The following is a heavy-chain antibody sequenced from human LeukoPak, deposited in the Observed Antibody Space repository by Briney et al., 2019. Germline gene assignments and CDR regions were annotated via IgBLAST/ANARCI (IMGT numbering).Heavy chain of an antibody. CDR2: INHSGST. D-gene: IGHD2-15*01. CDR3: ARMVVAATRVPLNYYYYYGMDV. V-gene: IGHV4-34*01. J-gene: IGHJ6*02. CDR1: GGSFSGYY. Sequence: KSSETLSLTCAVYGGSFSGYYWSWIRQPPGKGLEWIGEINHSGSTNYNPSLKSRVTISVDTSKNQFSLKLSSVTAADTAVYYCARMVVAATRVPLNYYYYYGMDVWGQGTTVTVSS.